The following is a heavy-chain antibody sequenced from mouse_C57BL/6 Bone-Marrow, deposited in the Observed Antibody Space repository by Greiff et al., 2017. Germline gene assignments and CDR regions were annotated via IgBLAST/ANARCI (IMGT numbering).Heavy chain of an antibody. Sequence: QVQLQQPGAELVMPGASVKLSCKASGYTFTSYWMHWVKQRPGQGLEWIGEIDPSDSYTNYNQKFKGKSTLTVDKSSSTAYMQLSSLTSEDSAVYYCAREVYYGYVFDYWGQGTTLTGSS. CDR2: IDPSDSYT. CDR3: AREVYYGYVFDY. CDR1: GYTFTSYW. J-gene: IGHJ2*01. V-gene: IGHV1-69*01. D-gene: IGHD2-2*01.